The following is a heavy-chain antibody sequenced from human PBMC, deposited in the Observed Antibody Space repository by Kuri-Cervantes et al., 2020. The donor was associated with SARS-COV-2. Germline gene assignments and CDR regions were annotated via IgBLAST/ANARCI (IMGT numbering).Heavy chain of an antibody. CDR3: ARSPGDGDYDPFDY. V-gene: IGHV3-21*06. CDR2: IGPSDTYI. CDR1: GFTFNTYN. J-gene: IGHJ4*02. D-gene: IGHD4-17*01. Sequence: GGSLRLSCTASGFTFNTYNMKWVRQAPGKGLEWVSGIGPSDTYIYYADSVKGRFIISRDNAKNSLYLQMNSLRVEDTAVYYCARSPGDGDYDPFDYWGQGTLVTVSS.